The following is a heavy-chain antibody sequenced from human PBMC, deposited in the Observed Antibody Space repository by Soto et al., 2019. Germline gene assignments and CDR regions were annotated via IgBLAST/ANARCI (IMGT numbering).Heavy chain of an antibody. J-gene: IGHJ4*02. V-gene: IGHV4-31*03. Sequence: QVQLQESGPGLVKPSQTLSLTCSVSAGSISSGGYYGNWIRQPPGKGLEWIGYIYHSGGTYSSPSLRSRVTISVDTSKNQFSLKLSSGTAADTAVYYCARDRGGYCVDDYWGQGTLVTVSS. CDR1: AGSISSGGYY. D-gene: IGHD2-15*01. CDR2: IYHSGGT. CDR3: ARDRGGYCVDDY.